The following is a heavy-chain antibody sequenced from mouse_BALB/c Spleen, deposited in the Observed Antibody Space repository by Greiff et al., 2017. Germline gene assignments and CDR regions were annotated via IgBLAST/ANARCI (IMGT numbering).Heavy chain of an antibody. D-gene: IGHD1-2*01. V-gene: IGHV14-3*02. Sequence: VQLQQSGAELVKPGASVKLSCTASGFNIKDTYMHWVKQRPEQGLEWIGRIDPANGNTKYDPKFQGKATITADTSSNTAYLQLSSLTSEDTAVYYCAPTTATDYAMDYWGQGTSVTVSS. CDR2: IDPANGNT. CDR1: GFNIKDTY. J-gene: IGHJ4*01. CDR3: APTTATDYAMDY.